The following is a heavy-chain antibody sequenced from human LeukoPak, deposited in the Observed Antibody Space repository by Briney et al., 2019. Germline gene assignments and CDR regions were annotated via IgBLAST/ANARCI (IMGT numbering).Heavy chain of an antibody. V-gene: IGHV4-34*01. D-gene: IGHD3-3*01. CDR1: GGSFSGYY. CDR2: INHSGST. J-gene: IGHJ4*02. Sequence: KPSETLSLTCAVYGGSFSGYYWSWIRQPPGKGLEWIGEINHSGSTNYNPSLKSRVTISVDTSKNQFSLKLSSVTAADTAVYYCARGRAGFWSGYGSGLLDYWGQGTLVTVSS. CDR3: ARGRAGFWSGYGSGLLDY.